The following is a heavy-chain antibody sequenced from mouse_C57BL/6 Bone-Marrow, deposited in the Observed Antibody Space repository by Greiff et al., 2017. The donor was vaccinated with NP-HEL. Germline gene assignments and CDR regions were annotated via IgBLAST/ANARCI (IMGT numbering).Heavy chain of an antibody. J-gene: IGHJ1*03. CDR3: ARSPYHGSRPYWYFDV. D-gene: IGHD1-1*01. CDR1: GYTFTSYW. V-gene: IGHV1-64*01. Sequence: QVQLKQPGAELVKPGASVKLSCKASGYTFTSYWMHWVKQRPGQGLEWIGMIHPNSGSTNYNEKFKSKATLTVDKSSSQDYMQLSSLTSEDSAVYYCARSPYHGSRPYWYFDVWGTGTTVTVSS. CDR2: IHPNSGST.